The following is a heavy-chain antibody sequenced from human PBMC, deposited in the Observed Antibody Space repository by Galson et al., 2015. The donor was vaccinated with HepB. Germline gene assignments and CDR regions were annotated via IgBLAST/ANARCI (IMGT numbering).Heavy chain of an antibody. CDR2: IYYSGST. CDR3: ARGHRTITIFGVVPIREGWFDP. D-gene: IGHD3-3*01. Sequence: SETLSLTCTVSGGSISSYYWSWIRQPPGKGLEWIGYIYYSGSTNYNPSLKSRVTISVDTSKNQFSLKLSSVTAADTAVYYCARGHRTITIFGVVPIREGWFDPWGQGTLVTVSS. CDR1: GGSISSYY. V-gene: IGHV4-59*01. J-gene: IGHJ5*02.